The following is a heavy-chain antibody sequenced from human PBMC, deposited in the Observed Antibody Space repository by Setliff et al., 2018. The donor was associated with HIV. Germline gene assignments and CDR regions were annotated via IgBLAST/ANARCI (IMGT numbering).Heavy chain of an antibody. CDR1: GGSVNSGNYH. V-gene: IGHV4-61*09. CDR2: IYTSGSP. D-gene: IGHD6-19*01. J-gene: IGHJ4*02. Sequence: LSLTCSVSGGSVNSGNYHWAWIRQPAGKGLEWIGHIYTSGSPHYKSSLTSRLTISLDTSRNQLSLKLTSVTAADSATYYCARWVYNSAWSLDYWGQGTLVTVSS. CDR3: ARWVYNSAWSLDY.